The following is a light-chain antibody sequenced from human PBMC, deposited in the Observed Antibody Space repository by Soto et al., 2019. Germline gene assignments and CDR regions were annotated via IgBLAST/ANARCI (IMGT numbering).Light chain of an antibody. CDR2: DVN. CDR3: TSWTTSTTMI. CDR1: SSDIGAYNF. Sequence: QSALTQPASVSGSPGQSITISCNGTSSDIGAYNFVSWYQQHPGKAPKLMLYDVNIRPSGVSNRFSGSKSGNTASLTISGLQAEDEADYYCTSWTTSTTMIFGGGTKVTVL. V-gene: IGLV2-14*03. J-gene: IGLJ2*01.